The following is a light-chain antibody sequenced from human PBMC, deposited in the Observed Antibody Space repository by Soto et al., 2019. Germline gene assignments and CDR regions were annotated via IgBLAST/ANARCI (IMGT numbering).Light chain of an antibody. CDR1: QDISKY. J-gene: IGKJ4*01. CDR2: DVF. CDR3: QPYDQLPIT. Sequence: DIQMTQSASSLPASVGDTVTISCQASQDISKYLNWFQQKPGKAPKLLIYDVFNVETGVPSRFSGRGSGTDFTLIISTLQPEDFATYYCQPYDQLPITFGGGTKVDI. V-gene: IGKV1-33*01.